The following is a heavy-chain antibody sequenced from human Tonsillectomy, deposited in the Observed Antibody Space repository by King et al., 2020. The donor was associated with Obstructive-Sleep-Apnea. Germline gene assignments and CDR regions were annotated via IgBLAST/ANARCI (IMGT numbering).Heavy chain of an antibody. D-gene: IGHD3-9*01. CDR2: IYYSGST. J-gene: IGHJ4*02. CDR1: GGSISSSSYY. CDR3: ARMVAEIDKLGYDILTGYSGFDY. Sequence: LQLQESGPGLVKPSETLSLTCTVSGGSISSSSYYWGWIRQPPGKGLEWIGSIYYSGSTYYNPSLKSRVTISVDTSKNQFSLKLSSVTAADTAVYYCARMVAEIDKLGYDILTGYSGFDYWGQGTLVTVSS. V-gene: IGHV4-39*07.